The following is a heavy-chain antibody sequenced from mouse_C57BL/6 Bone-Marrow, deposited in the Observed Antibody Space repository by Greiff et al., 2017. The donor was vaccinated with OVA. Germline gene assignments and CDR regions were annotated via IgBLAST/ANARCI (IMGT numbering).Heavy chain of an antibody. D-gene: IGHD2-3*01. CDR3: ARGYDGYYFDY. CDR2: FHPYNDDT. J-gene: IGHJ2*01. V-gene: IGHV1-47*01. Sequence: VKLVESGAELVKPGASVKMSCKASGYTFTTYPIEWMKQNHGKSLEWIGNFHPYNDDTKYNEKFKGKATLTVEKSSSTVYLELRRLTSDDSAVYYCARGYDGYYFDYWGQGTTLTVSS. CDR1: GYTFTTYP.